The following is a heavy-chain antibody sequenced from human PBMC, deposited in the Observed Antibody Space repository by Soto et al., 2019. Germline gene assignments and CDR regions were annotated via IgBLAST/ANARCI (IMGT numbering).Heavy chain of an antibody. CDR3: ARDIVVVVPAAYAFDI. CDR2: IKQDGSEK. V-gene: IGHV3-7*01. D-gene: IGHD2-2*01. Sequence: PGGSLRLSCVASGFSFSSYWMSWVRQAPGKGLEWVANIKQDGSEKYYVDSVKGRFTISRDNAKNSLYLQMNSLRAEDTAVYYCARDIVVVVPAAYAFDIWGQGTMVTVSS. J-gene: IGHJ3*02. CDR1: GFSFSSYW.